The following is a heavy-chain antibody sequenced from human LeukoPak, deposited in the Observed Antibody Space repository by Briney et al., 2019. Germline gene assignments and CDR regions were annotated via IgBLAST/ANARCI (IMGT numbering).Heavy chain of an antibody. CDR1: GYTFTGYY. Sequence: ASVKVSCKASGYTFTGYYMHWVRQAPGQRLEWMGWINPNSGGTNYAQKFQGRVTMTRDTSISTAYMELSRLRSDDTAVYYCARENGYSYGYDRLDFDYWGQGTLVTVSS. V-gene: IGHV1-2*02. CDR3: ARENGYSYGYDRLDFDY. CDR2: INPNSGGT. J-gene: IGHJ4*02. D-gene: IGHD5-18*01.